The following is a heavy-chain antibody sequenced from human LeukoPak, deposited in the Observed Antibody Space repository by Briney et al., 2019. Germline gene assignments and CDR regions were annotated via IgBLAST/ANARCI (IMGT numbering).Heavy chain of an antibody. CDR3: AKDAAGPEY. CDR1: GLTFSDYS. V-gene: IGHV3-23*01. Sequence: GGSLRLSCAASGLTFSDYSMTWVRQAPGKGLFWVSGIRAEGGSTYYADSVKGRFSISRDNSRNTLYLQMNSLRAEDTAVYYCAKDAAGPEYWGQGTLVTVSS. D-gene: IGHD6-13*01. J-gene: IGHJ4*02. CDR2: IRAEGGST.